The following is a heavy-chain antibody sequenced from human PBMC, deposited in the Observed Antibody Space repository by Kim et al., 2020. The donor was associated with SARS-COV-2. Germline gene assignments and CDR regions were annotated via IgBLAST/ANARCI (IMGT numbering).Heavy chain of an antibody. J-gene: IGHJ4*02. D-gene: IGHD5-12*01. CDR3: ACQRGYSGYDSDY. Sequence: YAQKFQGRVTITADESTSTAYMELSSLRSEDTAVYYCACQRGYSGYDSDYWGQGTLVTVSS. V-gene: IGHV1-69*01.